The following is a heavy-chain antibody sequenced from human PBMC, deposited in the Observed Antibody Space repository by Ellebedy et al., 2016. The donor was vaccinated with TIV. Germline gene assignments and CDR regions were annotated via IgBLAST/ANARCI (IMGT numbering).Heavy chain of an antibody. D-gene: IGHD6-19*01. CDR1: GYTLTELS. CDR2: FDPEDGET. CDR3: ATTFLLAVAGTGPFDY. V-gene: IGHV1-24*01. J-gene: IGHJ4*02. Sequence: ASVKVSCXVSGYTLTELSMHWVRQAPGKGLEWMGGFDPEDGETIYAQKFQGRVTMTEDTSTDTAYMELSSLRSEDTAVYYCATTFLLAVAGTGPFDYWGQGTLVTVSS.